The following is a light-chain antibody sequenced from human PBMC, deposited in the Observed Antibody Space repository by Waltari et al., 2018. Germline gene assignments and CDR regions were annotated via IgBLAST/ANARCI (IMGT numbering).Light chain of an antibody. Sequence: QSVVTQPPSASGTPGQRATLSCSGSSSNIGGAIVNCYQQFPGTAPKLLIYANNQRPSGVPGRFSGSRSGTSASLVISGLQSEDEADYYCATWDASLDTWVFGGGTKVTVL. CDR2: ANN. CDR1: SSNIGGAI. V-gene: IGLV1-44*01. J-gene: IGLJ3*02. CDR3: ATWDASLDTWV.